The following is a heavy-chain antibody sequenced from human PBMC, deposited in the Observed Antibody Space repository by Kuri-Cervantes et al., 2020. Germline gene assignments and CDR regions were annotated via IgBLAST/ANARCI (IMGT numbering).Heavy chain of an antibody. CDR2: INRSGNT. D-gene: IGHD3-10*01. CDR1: GGSISSGDYY. J-gene: IGHJ5*02. V-gene: IGHV4-39*07. Sequence: SETLSLTCTVSGGSISSGDYYWSWIRQPPGKGLEWIGEINRSGNTNYNPSLKSRVTISVDTSKIQISLKLSSVTAADTAVYYCARWGYGPGSHRGYDPWGHGILVTVSS. CDR3: ARWGYGPGSHRGYDP.